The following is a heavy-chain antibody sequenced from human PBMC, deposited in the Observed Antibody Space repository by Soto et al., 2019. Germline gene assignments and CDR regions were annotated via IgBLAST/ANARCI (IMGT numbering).Heavy chain of an antibody. Sequence: GGSLRLSCAASGFTFSRYSMNWVRQAPGKGLERVSSISSTTNYIYYADSMKGRFTVSRDNAKNSVYLDMNSLSAEDTAVYYCARFEVDTAMVSWGQGTLVTVSS. D-gene: IGHD5-18*01. CDR2: ISSTTNYI. CDR1: GFTFSRYS. CDR3: ARFEVDTAMVS. V-gene: IGHV3-21*01. J-gene: IGHJ4*02.